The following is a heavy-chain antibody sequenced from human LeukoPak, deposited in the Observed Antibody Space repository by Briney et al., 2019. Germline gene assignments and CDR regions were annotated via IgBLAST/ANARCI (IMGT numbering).Heavy chain of an antibody. CDR3: AKDSANCASYYYCMHV. J-gene: IGHJ6*02. CDR1: GFTFSDFA. D-gene: IGHD3-10*01. CDR2: ISGSGGGT. Sequence: PGGSLRLSFTVSGFTFSDFAMTWVRQAPGKGLEWVSSISGSGGGTNYADSVKGRFTISRDNSKTTLYLQMNSLRAEDTAIYYCAKDSANCASYYYCMHVWGQGTTVTVSS. V-gene: IGHV3-23*01.